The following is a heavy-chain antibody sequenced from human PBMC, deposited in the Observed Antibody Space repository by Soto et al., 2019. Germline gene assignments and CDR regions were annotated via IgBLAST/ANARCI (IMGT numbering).Heavy chain of an antibody. J-gene: IGHJ3*02. CDR3: AKEYYYDSSGYSFDI. Sequence: QVQLVESGGGVVQPGRSLRLSCAASGFTFSSYGMHWVRQAPGKGLEWVAVISYDGSNKYYADSVKGRFTISRDNSKNTLYLQMNSLRAEDTAVYYCAKEYYYDSSGYSFDIWGQGTMVTVSS. CDR1: GFTFSSYG. CDR2: ISYDGSNK. V-gene: IGHV3-30*18. D-gene: IGHD3-22*01.